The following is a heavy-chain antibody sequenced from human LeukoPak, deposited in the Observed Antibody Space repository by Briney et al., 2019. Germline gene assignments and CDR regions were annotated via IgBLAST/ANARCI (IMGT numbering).Heavy chain of an antibody. V-gene: IGHV5-51*01. CDR1: GDSFTSYW. CDR2: IYPGDSET. Sequence: GESLKISCKGSGDSFTSYWIGWVRRMPGKGLEWMGIIYPGDSETRYSPSFQGQVSMSTDKSIRTAYLQWTSLKASDTAMYYCARHPDRVVGSTVWGQGTLVTVSS. J-gene: IGHJ4*02. D-gene: IGHD2-15*01. CDR3: ARHPDRVVGSTV.